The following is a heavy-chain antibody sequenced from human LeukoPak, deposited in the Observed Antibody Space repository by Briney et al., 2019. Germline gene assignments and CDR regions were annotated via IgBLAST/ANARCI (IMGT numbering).Heavy chain of an antibody. D-gene: IGHD6-19*01. Sequence: PGGSLILSCAASGFVFRIYPMIWARQAPGKGLEWVSSISADSGTTNYADSAKGRFTVSRDNSKRTLFLQMNSLRAEDTAVYYCTTLMYTTGRQGFDSWGQGTRVTVSS. CDR3: TTLMYTTGRQGFDS. CDR1: GFVFRIYP. J-gene: IGHJ4*02. CDR2: ISADSGTT. V-gene: IGHV3-23*01.